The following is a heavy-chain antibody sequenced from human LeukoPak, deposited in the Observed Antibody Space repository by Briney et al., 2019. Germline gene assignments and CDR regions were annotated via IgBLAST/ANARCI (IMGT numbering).Heavy chain of an antibody. CDR1: GYTFTNYA. CDR2: INGGSGNT. V-gene: IGHV1-3*01. CDR3: ARASVSSSFVYWESAYFDF. Sequence: ASVKVSCKASGYTFTNYAKHWVRQAPGQRLEWMGWINGGSGNTKYSQNFQGRVTITRDTSASTAYMELSSLRSEDTAVYYCARASVSSSFVYWESAYFDFWGQGTLVTVSS. D-gene: IGHD6-6*01. J-gene: IGHJ4*02.